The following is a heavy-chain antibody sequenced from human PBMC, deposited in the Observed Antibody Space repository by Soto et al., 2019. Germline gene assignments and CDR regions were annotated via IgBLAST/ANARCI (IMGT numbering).Heavy chain of an antibody. CDR1: GFTFGNYA. CDR3: SHAISTEREIDN. Sequence: PGGSLRLSCAASGFTFGNYAMGWVRQAPGKGLEWVSTISSTADGTDYADSVKGRFTISRDNSKNTLYLQMNSLRAEDTAVYYCSHAISTEREIDNWGQGTLLTVSS. CDR2: ISSTADGT. V-gene: IGHV3-23*01. D-gene: IGHD1-26*01. J-gene: IGHJ4*02.